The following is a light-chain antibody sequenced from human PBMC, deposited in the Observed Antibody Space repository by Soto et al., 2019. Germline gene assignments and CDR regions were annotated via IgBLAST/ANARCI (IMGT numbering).Light chain of an antibody. CDR3: QQANSLPLT. Sequence: DIQMTQSPSSVSASVRDRVTITCRATQGISNWLAWYQQKPGQAPKLLIYAATSLQDGVPLRFSGSGSGADLTLTISALQPEDFATYYCQQANSLPLTFGGGTKVEIK. J-gene: IGKJ4*01. V-gene: IGKV1-12*01. CDR1: QGISNW. CDR2: AAT.